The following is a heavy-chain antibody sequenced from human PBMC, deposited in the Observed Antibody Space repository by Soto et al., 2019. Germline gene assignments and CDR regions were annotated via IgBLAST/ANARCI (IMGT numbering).Heavy chain of an antibody. CDR1: GFTFRNYA. J-gene: IGHJ6*02. V-gene: IGHV3-30-3*01. CDR3: ARGDREDIAVVIGVRPGEYGVDV. CDR2: ISYDGGNK. D-gene: IGHD2-15*01. Sequence: QVQLVESGGGVVQPGRSLRLSCAASGFTFRNYAMHWVRQAPGKGLECVAVISYDGGNKFYRDYVKGRFTISRDNSKNTLYLQINRLRYEDTAVYYCARGDREDIAVVIGVRPGEYGVDVWGQGTTVTVSS.